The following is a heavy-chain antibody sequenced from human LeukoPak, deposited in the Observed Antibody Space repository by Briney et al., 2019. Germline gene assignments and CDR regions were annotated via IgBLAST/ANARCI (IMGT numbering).Heavy chain of an antibody. V-gene: IGHV3-66*01. CDR2: IYSGGET. J-gene: IGHJ5*02. Sequence: SGGSLRLSCAASGVSVSSNFMIWVRPAPGKGLEWVSLIYSGGETSYADSVKGRFSISRDNSKNTLYLQMNSLRVEDTAVYYCTRDPPAVAISTYAWGQGTLVTVSS. CDR1: GVSVSSNF. D-gene: IGHD3-3*02. CDR3: TRDPPAVAISTYA.